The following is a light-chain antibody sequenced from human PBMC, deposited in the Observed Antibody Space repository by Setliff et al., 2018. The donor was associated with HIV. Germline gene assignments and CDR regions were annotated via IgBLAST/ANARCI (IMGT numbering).Light chain of an antibody. CDR2: DVS. J-gene: IGLJ1*01. Sequence: SVLPQPASVSGSPGQSITISCIGTSSDVGGYDFVSWYQQRPGKAPKLIIFDVSERPSGVSHRFSGSKSGNTASLTISGLQTEDEADYFCASYRSPATYVFGIGTKVTVL. CDR1: SSDVGGYDF. CDR3: ASYRSPATYV. V-gene: IGLV2-14*03.